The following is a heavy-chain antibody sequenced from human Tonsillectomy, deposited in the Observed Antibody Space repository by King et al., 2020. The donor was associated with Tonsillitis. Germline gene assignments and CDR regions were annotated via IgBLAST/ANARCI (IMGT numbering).Heavy chain of an antibody. D-gene: IGHD2-2*01. CDR2: ISYDGSNK. J-gene: IGHJ4*02. Sequence: VQLVESGGGVVQPGRSLRLSCAASGFTFSSYGMHWVRQAPGKGLEWVAAISYDGSNKYYADSVKGRFTISRDNSKNTLYLQMNSLRAEDTAVFYCARGGKGFVVVPAAGDYWGQGTLVTVSS. V-gene: IGHV3-33*05. CDR3: ARGGKGFVVVPAAGDY. CDR1: GFTFSSYG.